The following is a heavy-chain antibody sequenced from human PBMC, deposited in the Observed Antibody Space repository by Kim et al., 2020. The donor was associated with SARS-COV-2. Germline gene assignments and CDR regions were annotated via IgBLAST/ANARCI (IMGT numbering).Heavy chain of an antibody. V-gene: IGHV4-59*08. D-gene: IGHD5-12*01. J-gene: IGHJ4*02. CDR3: ARQKNIVATGYDY. CDR1: GGSISSYY. Sequence: SETLSLTCTVSGGSISSYYWSWIRQPPGKGLEWIGYIYYSGSTNYNPSLKSRVTISVDTSKNQFSLKLSSVTAADTAVYYCARQKNIVATGYDYWGQGTLVTVSS. CDR2: IYYSGST.